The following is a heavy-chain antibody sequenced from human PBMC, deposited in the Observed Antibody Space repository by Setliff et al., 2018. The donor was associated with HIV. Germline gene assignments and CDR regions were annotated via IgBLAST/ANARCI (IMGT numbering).Heavy chain of an antibody. D-gene: IGHD1-26*01. Sequence: PEGSLRLSCVVSGFSIATNWMTWVRQAPGKGLEWVANINQEGTEKYYVGSVKGRFTISRDNSKNSYYLQMDSLRAEDTAVYYCAGPYFFTYWGQGTLVTVSS. J-gene: IGHJ4*02. V-gene: IGHV3-7*03. CDR2: INQEGTEK. CDR3: AGPYFFTY. CDR1: GFSIATNW.